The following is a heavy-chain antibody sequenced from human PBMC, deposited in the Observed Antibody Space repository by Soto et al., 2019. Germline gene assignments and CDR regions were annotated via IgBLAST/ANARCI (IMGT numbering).Heavy chain of an antibody. Sequence: EVQLVESGGGLVQPGGSLRLSCAASGFTFSSYDMHWLRQTPGKGLEWVSAIGSAGDTYYLGSVKGRFTISRDNAKASLYLHLNSLRPGDTAVYFCARGGYASGYYHYAMDLWSQGTTVTVSS. CDR3: ARGGYASGYYHYAMDL. D-gene: IGHD6-19*01. J-gene: IGHJ6*02. CDR1: GFTFSSYD. CDR2: IGSAGDT. V-gene: IGHV3-13*01.